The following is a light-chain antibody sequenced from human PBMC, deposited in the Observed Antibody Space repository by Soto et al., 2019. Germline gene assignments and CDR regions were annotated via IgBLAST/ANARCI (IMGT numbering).Light chain of an antibody. CDR3: QQYGSSPLT. Sequence: VMTQSPLSLPLTLGQPASISCRSSQSLVDSDDGNTYLDWYQQKPGQAPRLLIYGASSRATGIPDRFSGSGSGTDFTPTISRLEPEDFAVYYCQQYGSSPLTFGGGTKVDI. J-gene: IGKJ4*01. CDR2: GAS. V-gene: IGKV3-20*01. CDR1: QSLVDSDDGNTY.